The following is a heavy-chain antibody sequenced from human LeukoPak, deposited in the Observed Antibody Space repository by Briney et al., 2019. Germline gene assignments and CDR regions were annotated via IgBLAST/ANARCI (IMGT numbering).Heavy chain of an antibody. Sequence: GASVKVSCKASGYTFSSYGISWVRQAPGQGLEWVGWISAYNGNTNYAQKLQGRVTMTTDTSASTAYMELNSLSSEDTAVYYCARVPLHDASGRYYPHWGQGTLVTVSS. J-gene: IGHJ1*01. CDR1: GYTFSSYG. CDR2: ISAYNGNT. V-gene: IGHV1-18*01. D-gene: IGHD3-22*01. CDR3: ARVPLHDASGRYYPH.